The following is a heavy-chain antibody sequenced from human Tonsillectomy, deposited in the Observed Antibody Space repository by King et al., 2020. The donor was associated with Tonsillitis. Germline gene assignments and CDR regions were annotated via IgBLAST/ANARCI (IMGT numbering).Heavy chain of an antibody. CDR2: ISAYNTNT. V-gene: IGHV1-18*01. J-gene: IGHJ6*02. Sequence: QLVQSAAEVKKPGASVKVSCKASGYTFTSYGISWVRQAPGQGLEWMGWISAYNTNTNYAQKVQDRVTMTTDKTTSTAYMEVRRLRSDDTAVYYCARAIPPFYYDTTAAPYYRMDVWGQGTTVTVSS. CDR1: GYTFTSYG. CDR3: ARAIPPFYYDTTAAPYYRMDV. D-gene: IGHD3-16*01.